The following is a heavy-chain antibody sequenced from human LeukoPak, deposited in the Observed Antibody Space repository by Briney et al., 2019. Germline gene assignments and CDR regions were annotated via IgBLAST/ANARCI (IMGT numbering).Heavy chain of an antibody. D-gene: IGHD5-12*01. V-gene: IGHV4-38-2*02. CDR1: GYSISSGYY. CDR3: ARGTPSYSGQYNWFDP. Sequence: SETLSLTYTVSGYSISSGYYWGWIRQPPGKGLEWIGSIYHSGSTYYNPSLKSRVTISVDTSKNQFSLKLSSVTAAATAVYYCARGTPSYSGQYNWFDPWGQGTLVTVSS. J-gene: IGHJ5*02. CDR2: IYHSGST.